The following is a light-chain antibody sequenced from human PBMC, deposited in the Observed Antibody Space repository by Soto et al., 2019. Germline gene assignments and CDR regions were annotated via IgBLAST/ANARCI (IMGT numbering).Light chain of an antibody. CDR3: QVWDISSGHVV. V-gene: IGLV3-21*01. CDR1: NIGSKS. Sequence: SYELTQPPPVSVAPGKTASVACGGSNIGSKSVHWYQKKSGQAPVLVMYYDSDRPSGIPERFSGSNSGNTATLTISRVEAGDEADYYFQVWDISSGHVVFGGGTMVTVL. CDR2: YDS. J-gene: IGLJ3*02.